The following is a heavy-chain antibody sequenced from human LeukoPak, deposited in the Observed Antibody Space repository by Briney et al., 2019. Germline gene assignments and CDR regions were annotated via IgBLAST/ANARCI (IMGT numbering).Heavy chain of an antibody. V-gene: IGHV3-23*01. CDR1: GFTFSSYA. D-gene: IGHD3-16*01. CDR3: APRGGLNYFAY. Sequence: GGSLRLSCAAAGFTFSSYAMSWVRQAPGKGLEWVSAISGSGGNTYYADSVRGRFTISRDNSKNTLYLQMNSLRAEDTAVYYCAPRGGLNYFAYWGQGTLVTVSS. J-gene: IGHJ4*02. CDR2: ISGSGGNT.